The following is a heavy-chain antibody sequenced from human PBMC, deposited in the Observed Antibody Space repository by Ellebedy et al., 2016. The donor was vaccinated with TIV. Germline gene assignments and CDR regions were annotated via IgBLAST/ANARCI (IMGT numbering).Heavy chain of an antibody. CDR1: GGSISSYY. CDR2: IYYSGST. J-gene: IGHJ4*02. CDR3: ARLIQLWLFVWDY. V-gene: IGHV4-59*01. Sequence: MPSETLSLTCTVSGGSISSYYWSWIRQPPGKGLEWIGYIYYSGSTNYNPSLKSRVTISVDTSKNQFSLKLSSVTAADTAVYYCARLIQLWLFVWDYWGQGTLVTVSS. D-gene: IGHD5-18*01.